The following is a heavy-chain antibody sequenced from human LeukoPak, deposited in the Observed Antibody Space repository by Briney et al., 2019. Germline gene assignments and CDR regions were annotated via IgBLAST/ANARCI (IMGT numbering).Heavy chain of an antibody. CDR2: INPNSGGT. D-gene: IGHD3-22*01. J-gene: IGHJ4*02. CDR3: AREVVVITYYFDY. Sequence: ASVKVSCKASGYTFTGYYMHWVRQAPGQGLEWMGWINPNSGGTNYAQKFQGRVTMTRDTSISTAYMELSRLRSDDTAVYYCAREVVVITYYFDYWGQGTLVTVSS. V-gene: IGHV1-2*02. CDR1: GYTFTGYY.